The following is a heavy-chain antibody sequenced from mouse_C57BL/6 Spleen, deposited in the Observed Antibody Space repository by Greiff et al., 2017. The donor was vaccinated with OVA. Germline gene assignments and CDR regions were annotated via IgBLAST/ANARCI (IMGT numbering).Heavy chain of an antibody. CDR2: IDPSDSET. D-gene: IGHD1-1*01. J-gene: IGHJ1*03. CDR3: ARCTTGYFDV. V-gene: IGHV1-52*01. CDR1: GYTFTSYW. Sequence: QVQLQQPGAELVRPGSSVKLSCKASGYTFTSYWMHWVKQRPIQGLEWIGNIDPSDSETNYNQKFKDKATLTVDKSSSTAYMQISSLTSEDSAVYYGARCTTGYFDVWGTGTTVTVSS.